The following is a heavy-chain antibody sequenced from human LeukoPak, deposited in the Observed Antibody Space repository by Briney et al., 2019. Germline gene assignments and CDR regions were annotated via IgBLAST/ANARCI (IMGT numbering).Heavy chain of an antibody. D-gene: IGHD3-16*01. CDR2: IIPIFGTA. Sequence: SVKVSCKASGGTFSSYAISWVRQAPGQGLEWMGGIIPIFGTANYAQKFRGRVTITADESTSTAYMELSSLRSEDTAVYYCARERSGTLGGTFDYWGQGTLVTVSS. V-gene: IGHV1-69*13. CDR1: GGTFSSYA. CDR3: ARERSGTLGGTFDY. J-gene: IGHJ4*02.